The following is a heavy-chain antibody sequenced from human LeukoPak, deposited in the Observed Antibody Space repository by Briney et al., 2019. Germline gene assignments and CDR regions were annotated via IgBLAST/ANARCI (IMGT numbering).Heavy chain of an antibody. Sequence: SVKVSCKASGGTFSSYAISWVRQAPGQGLEWMGGIIPIFGTANYAQKFQGRVTITADESTSTAYMELSSLRSEDTAVYYCARDDAFYSSSKISTFDYWGQGTLVTVSS. CDR3: ARDDAFYSSSKISTFDY. D-gene: IGHD6-13*01. V-gene: IGHV1-69*13. CDR2: IIPIFGTA. CDR1: GGTFSSYA. J-gene: IGHJ4*02.